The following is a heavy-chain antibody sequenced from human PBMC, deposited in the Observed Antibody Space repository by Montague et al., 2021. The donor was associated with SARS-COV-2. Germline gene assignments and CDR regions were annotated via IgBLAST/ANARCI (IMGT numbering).Heavy chain of an antibody. CDR1: GGSFSGYY. CDR2: INHSGGT. Sequence: SETLSLTCAVYGGSFSGYYWSWIRQPPGKGLEWIREINHSGGTNYNPSLKSRVTISVDTSKNQFSLKLSSVTAADTAVYYCASFPSGYYDSSGYHIWGQGTLVTVSS. D-gene: IGHD3-22*01. CDR3: ASFPSGYYDSSGYHI. V-gene: IGHV4-34*01. J-gene: IGHJ4*02.